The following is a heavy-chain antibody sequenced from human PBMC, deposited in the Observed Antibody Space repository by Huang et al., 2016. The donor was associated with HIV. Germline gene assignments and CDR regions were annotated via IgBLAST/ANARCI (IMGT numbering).Heavy chain of an antibody. Sequence: EVHLVESGGGLVRPGRSLRFSCAASGFTFRCYWMNWVRQGPGRGLEWVANINLDGSEGFYVDSVRGRFTISRDNANNSVSLQLNSLKAEDTGVYYCARGFQAKPGDYWGQGTLVTVSS. J-gene: IGHJ4*02. V-gene: IGHV3-7*01. CDR1: GFTFRCYW. CDR3: ARGFQAKPGDY. CDR2: INLDGSEG.